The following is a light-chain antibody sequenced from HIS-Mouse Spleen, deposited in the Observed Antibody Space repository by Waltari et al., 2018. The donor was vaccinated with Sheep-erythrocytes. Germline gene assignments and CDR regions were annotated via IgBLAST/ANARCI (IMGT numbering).Light chain of an antibody. J-gene: IGLJ3*02. CDR2: EVS. Sequence: QSALTQPPSASGSPGQSLTIPCTGTSSDGGGYNLVPWYQQPPGKAPKLTIYEVSNRPSGVPVRFSGSKSGNTASLTVSGLQAEDEADYYCSSYAGSNNWVFGGGTKLTVL. CDR1: SSDGGGYNL. CDR3: SSYAGSNNWV. V-gene: IGLV2-8*01.